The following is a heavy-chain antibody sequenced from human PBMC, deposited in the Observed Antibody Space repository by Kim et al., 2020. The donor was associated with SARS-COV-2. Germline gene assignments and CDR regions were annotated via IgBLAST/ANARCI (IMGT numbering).Heavy chain of an antibody. CDR1: GITFSNIG. J-gene: IGHJ3*01. CDR3: ARPLSGTNGLDL. D-gene: IGHD3-10*01. CDR2: ISYDGSNA. V-gene: IGHV3-30*03. Sequence: GGSLRLSCAASGITFSNIGIHWVRQAPGKGLEWVAVISYDGSNAYHADSVKGRFTISRDNSKNTLYLQMNSLRVEDTAVYYCARPLSGTNGLDLWGRGTMLTVS.